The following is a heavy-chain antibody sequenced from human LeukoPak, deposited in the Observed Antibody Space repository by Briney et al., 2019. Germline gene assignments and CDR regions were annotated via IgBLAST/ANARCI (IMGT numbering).Heavy chain of an antibody. CDR1: GGSFSGYY. CDR3: ARSIAVAGRFFDY. Sequence: SETLSLTCAVYGGSFSGYYWSWIRQPPGKGLEGIGEINHSGSTNYNPSLKSRVTISVDTSKNQFSLKLSSVTAADTAVYYCARSIAVAGRFFDYWGQGTLVTVSS. D-gene: IGHD6-19*01. CDR2: INHSGST. V-gene: IGHV4-34*01. J-gene: IGHJ4*02.